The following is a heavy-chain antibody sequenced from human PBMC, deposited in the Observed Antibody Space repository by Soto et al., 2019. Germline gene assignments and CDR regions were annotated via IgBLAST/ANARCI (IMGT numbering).Heavy chain of an antibody. CDR2: IYYSGST. Sequence: SETLSLTCTVSGGSISSYYWSWIRQPPGKGLEWIGYIYYSGSTNYNPSLKSRVTISVDTSKNQFSLKLSSVTAADTAVYYCARSRGTGSPYYYYGMYVWGQGTTVTVS. D-gene: IGHD1-1*01. CDR1: GGSISSYY. J-gene: IGHJ6*02. V-gene: IGHV4-59*01. CDR3: ARSRGTGSPYYYYGMYV.